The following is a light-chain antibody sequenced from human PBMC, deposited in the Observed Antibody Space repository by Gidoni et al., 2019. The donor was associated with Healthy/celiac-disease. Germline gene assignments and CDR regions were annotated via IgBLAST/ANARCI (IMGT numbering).Light chain of an antibody. CDR3: QQYGSSPPYT. Sequence: DIVLTQSPGILSLSPGESATLSCRASQSVSSSYLAWYQQKPGQAPRLLIDGASSTATGIPDRFSGSGSGTVFTLTISRLEPEDFALYYCQQYGSSPPYTFGQGTKLEIK. CDR2: GAS. V-gene: IGKV3-20*01. CDR1: QSVSSSY. J-gene: IGKJ2*01.